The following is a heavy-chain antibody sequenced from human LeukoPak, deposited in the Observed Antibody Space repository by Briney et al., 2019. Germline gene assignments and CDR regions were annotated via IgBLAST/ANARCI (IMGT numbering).Heavy chain of an antibody. CDR1: GFIFSSYD. D-gene: IGHD3-22*01. CDR3: ARDRYYYDSSAYYEIDY. CDR2: ISTSGSTI. Sequence: SLRLSCAASGFIFSSYDMNWVRQAPGKGLEWVSYISTSGSTIYYADSVKGRFTISRDNAKNALFLQMISLRAEDTAVYYCARDRYYYDSSAYYEIDYWGQGTLVTVFS. J-gene: IGHJ4*02. V-gene: IGHV3-48*03.